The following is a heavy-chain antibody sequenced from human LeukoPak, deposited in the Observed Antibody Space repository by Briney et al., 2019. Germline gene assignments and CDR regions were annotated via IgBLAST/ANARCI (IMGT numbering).Heavy chain of an antibody. CDR3: ARDRQIAVGYKYYFDY. V-gene: IGHV4-59*01. J-gene: IGHJ4*02. CDR2: IYYGGST. D-gene: IGHD6-19*01. CDR1: GGSISSYY. Sequence: SETLSLTCTVSGGSISSYYWSWIRQPPGKGLEWIGYIYYGGSTNYNPSLKSRVTISVDTSKNQFSLKLSSVTAADTAVYYCARDRQIAVGYKYYFDYWGQGTLVTVSS.